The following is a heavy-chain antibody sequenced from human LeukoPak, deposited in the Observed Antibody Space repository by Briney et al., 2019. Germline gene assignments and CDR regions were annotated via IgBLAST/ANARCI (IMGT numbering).Heavy chain of an antibody. J-gene: IGHJ5*02. CDR2: ISYDGSNK. D-gene: IGHD3-3*01. CDR1: GFTFSSYA. Sequence: PGRSLRLSCAASGFTFSSYAMHWVRQAPGKGLEWVAVISYDGSNKYYADSVKGRFTISRDNSKNTLYLQMNSLRAEDTAVYYCARRVISEISIDKGNWLDPWGQGTLVTVSS. CDR3: ARRVISEISIDKGNWLDP. V-gene: IGHV3-30-3*01.